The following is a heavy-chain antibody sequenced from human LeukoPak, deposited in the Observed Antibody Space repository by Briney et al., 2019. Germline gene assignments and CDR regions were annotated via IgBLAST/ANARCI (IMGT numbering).Heavy chain of an antibody. V-gene: IGHV3-74*01. CDR3: TRGKWEPLPFDC. CDR2: INSDGSTT. CDR1: GFAFSTYW. D-gene: IGHD1-26*01. Sequence: GGSLRLSCAASGFAFSTYWMHWVRQAPGKGLVWVSRINSDGSTTSYADSVKGRFTISRDNAKNTLYLQMDSLRAEDTAVYYCTRGKWEPLPFDCWGQGTLVTVSS. J-gene: IGHJ4*02.